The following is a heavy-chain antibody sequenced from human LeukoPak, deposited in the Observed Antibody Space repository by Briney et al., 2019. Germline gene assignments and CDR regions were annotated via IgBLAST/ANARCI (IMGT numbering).Heavy chain of an antibody. V-gene: IGHV3-53*01. CDR3: AREVVVVGATGGGLDY. Sequence: GGSLRLSCAASGFTFSSNYMSWVRQAPGKGLEWVSVIYSGGSTYYAESVKGRFTISRDNSKNTLYLQMNSLRAEDTAVYYCAREVVVVGATGGGLDYCGQGTLVTVSS. D-gene: IGHD1-26*01. J-gene: IGHJ4*02. CDR2: IYSGGST. CDR1: GFTFSSNY.